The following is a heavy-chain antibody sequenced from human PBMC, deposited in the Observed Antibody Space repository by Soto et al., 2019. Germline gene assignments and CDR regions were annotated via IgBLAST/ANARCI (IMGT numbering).Heavy chain of an antibody. Sequence: QVHLQQSGPGLVKPSQTLSLTCAISGDSDSSNTAAWNWIRSSPSRGLEWLGRTYYRSNWRHDYAVSVKSRIIVNPDTSKNHFSLQLNSVTPDDTAVYYCARGVAGSGFDLWGQGTLVTVSS. CDR2: TYYRSNWRH. V-gene: IGHV6-1*01. CDR3: ARGVAGSGFDL. CDR1: GDSDSSNTAA. J-gene: IGHJ4*02. D-gene: IGHD6-19*01.